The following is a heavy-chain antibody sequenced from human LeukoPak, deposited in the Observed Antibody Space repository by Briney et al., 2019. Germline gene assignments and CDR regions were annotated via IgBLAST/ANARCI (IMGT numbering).Heavy chain of an antibody. J-gene: IGHJ6*03. D-gene: IGHD3-9*01. CDR1: GYTFTGYY. V-gene: IGHV1-2*02. CDR3: ARVVRKSDYDILTGYHSYYYYYMDV. Sequence: GASVKVSCKASGYTFTGYYIHWVRQAPGQGLEWMGWINPNSGDTNYAQKFQGRVTMTTDTSTSTAYMELRSLRSDDTAVYYCARVVRKSDYDILTGYHSYYYYYMDVWGKGTTVTVSS. CDR2: INPNSGDT.